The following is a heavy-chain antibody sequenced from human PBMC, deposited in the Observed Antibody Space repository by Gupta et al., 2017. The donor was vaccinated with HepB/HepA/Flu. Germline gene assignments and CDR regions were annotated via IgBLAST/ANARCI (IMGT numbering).Heavy chain of an antibody. D-gene: IGHD2/OR15-2a*01. J-gene: IGHJ4*02. V-gene: IGHV1-2*02. CDR1: GYSFIAYS. Sequence: QVQLVQSGAELKKPGASVKVSCKTSGYSFIAYSIHWVRQAPGQGLEWMGKINPNTGDTQYAQKFQGRVTMTRDTSITAAYIQLNMLRSDDTAVYFCATESPLSNSFPFDHWGQGSLVTVSS. CDR3: ATESPLSNSFPFDH. CDR2: INPNTGDT.